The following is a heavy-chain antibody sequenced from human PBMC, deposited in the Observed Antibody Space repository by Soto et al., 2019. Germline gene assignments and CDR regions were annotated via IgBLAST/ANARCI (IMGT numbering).Heavy chain of an antibody. J-gene: IGHJ4*02. CDR1: GFTFSSYA. D-gene: IGHD4-4*01. V-gene: IGHV3-23*01. Sequence: EVQLLESGGGLVQPGGSLRLSCAASGFTFSSYAMSWVRQAPGKGLEWVSAISGSGGSTYYADSVKGRFTISRDNSKNTLYLQRNSLRAEDTAVYYCAKDSGSSNLGAHATSFDYWGQGTLVTVSS. CDR3: AKDSGSSNLGAHATSFDY. CDR2: ISGSGGST.